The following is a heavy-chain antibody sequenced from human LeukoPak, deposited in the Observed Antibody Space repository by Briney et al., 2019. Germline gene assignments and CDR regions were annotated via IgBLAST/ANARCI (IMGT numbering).Heavy chain of an antibody. V-gene: IGHV4-34*01. J-gene: IGHJ5*02. D-gene: IGHD2-2*02. CDR1: GGSFSGYY. CDR3: ARLGYCSSTSCYTVGWFDP. Sequence: SETLSLTCAVYGGSFSGYYWSWIRQPPGKGLEWIGEINHSGSTNYNPSLKSRVTISVDTSKNQFSLKLSSVTAADTAVYYCARLGYCSSTSCYTVGWFDPWGQGTLVTVSS. CDR2: INHSGST.